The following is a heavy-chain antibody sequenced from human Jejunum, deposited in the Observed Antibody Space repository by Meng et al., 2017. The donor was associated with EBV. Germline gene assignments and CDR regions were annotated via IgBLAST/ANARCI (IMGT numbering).Heavy chain of an antibody. J-gene: IGHJ4*01. V-gene: IGHV1-18*01. CDR2: ITVYNGNT. CDR1: GYTFTRYG. D-gene: IGHD5-12*01. CDR3: ARDSSGYNANDKVSDY. Sequence: VKVVESGGGVKKPGASVKVPWKTSGYTFTRYGISWVRQDPGHGPEWMGWITVYNGNTNYAPRLQGRVTMTTDRSTSTAYMELRSLRSDDTAVYYCARDSSGYNANDKVSDYWGQGTLVTVSS.